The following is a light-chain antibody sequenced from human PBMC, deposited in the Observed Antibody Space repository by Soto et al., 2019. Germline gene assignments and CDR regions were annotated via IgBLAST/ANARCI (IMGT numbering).Light chain of an antibody. Sequence: IVMTQSPATLSVSPGERATLSCRASQSVSSNLAWYQQKPGQAPRLLIYGASTRATGIPATFSGSGSGTEFTLTISSLQSEDFAVYYCQQYRNWPSFGGGTKVEIK. CDR1: QSVSSN. CDR3: QQYRNWPS. J-gene: IGKJ4*01. CDR2: GAS. V-gene: IGKV3-15*01.